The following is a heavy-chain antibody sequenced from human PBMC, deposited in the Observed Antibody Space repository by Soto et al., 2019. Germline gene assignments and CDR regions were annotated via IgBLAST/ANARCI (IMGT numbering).Heavy chain of an antibody. V-gene: IGHV4-30-4*01. J-gene: IGHJ4*02. D-gene: IGHD2-2*01. CDR1: GASIRNGNYY. Sequence: QVQLQESGPGLVKPSQTLSLTCTVSGASIRNGNYYWSWIRQPPGKGLEWIGYIYYSGSTYNNPSLKSRVTMSVDKSTNQFSLKLSSVTAADTAVYYCGRALATYCGSTSCQGPFDSWGQGTLVTVSS. CDR2: IYYSGST. CDR3: GRALATYCGSTSCQGPFDS.